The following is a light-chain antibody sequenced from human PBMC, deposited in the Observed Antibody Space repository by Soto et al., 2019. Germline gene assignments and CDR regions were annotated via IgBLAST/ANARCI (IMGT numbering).Light chain of an antibody. CDR1: SSNIGAGYD. Sequence: QSVLTQPPSVSGAPGQRVTISCTGSSSNIGAGYDVHWYQQLPGTAPKLLIYGNSNRPSGVPDRFSGSKSGTSASLAITGLQAEYEADYYCQSYDSSLSGPRVFGGGTKLTVL. J-gene: IGLJ3*02. CDR2: GNS. V-gene: IGLV1-40*01. CDR3: QSYDSSLSGPRV.